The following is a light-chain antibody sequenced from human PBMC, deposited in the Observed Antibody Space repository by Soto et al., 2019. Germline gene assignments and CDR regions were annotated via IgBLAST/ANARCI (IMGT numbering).Light chain of an antibody. V-gene: IGLV1-44*01. CDR1: GSSIVTNT. Sequence: QSVLTQPPSASGTPGQRVTISCSVSGSSIVTNTVNWYRQLPGTTPKLLIYGDNQRPSGVPDRFSGSKSGTSASLAISGLQSEDEAEYYCAAWDGSLNNVLFGGGTKLTVL. J-gene: IGLJ2*01. CDR3: AAWDGSLNNVL. CDR2: GDN.